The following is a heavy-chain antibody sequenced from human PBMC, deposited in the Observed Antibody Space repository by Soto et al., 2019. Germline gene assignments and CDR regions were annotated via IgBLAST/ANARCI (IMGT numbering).Heavy chain of an antibody. V-gene: IGHV3-23*04. CDR1: GFTFSRYA. Sequence: EVQLVESGGGLVKPGGSLRLSCAASGFTFSRYAMNWVRQAPGRGLQWISGISVSGDNTSYVESVRGRFTVYRDNSKNTLYLQMNNLRAEDTALYYCAKDGKMRTTVWFPAGYGMDVWGQGTTVTVSS. CDR2: ISVSGDNT. D-gene: IGHD3-10*01. CDR3: AKDGKMRTTVWFPAGYGMDV. J-gene: IGHJ6*02.